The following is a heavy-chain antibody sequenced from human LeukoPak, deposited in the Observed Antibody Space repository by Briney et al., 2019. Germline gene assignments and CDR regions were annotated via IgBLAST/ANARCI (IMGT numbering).Heavy chain of an antibody. D-gene: IGHD4-17*01. CDR1: GLSFISYG. J-gene: IGHJ4*02. CDR3: AKRPSDYGDYVSYFDY. CDR2: ISDDGRRK. V-gene: IGHV3-30*18. Sequence: PGGSLRLSCAAPGLSFISYGMHWVRQAPGKGLEGVGVISDDGRRKDYADSVKGRFTISRDNSKDTLYLQMNSLRAEDTAVYYCAKRPSDYGDYVSYFDYWGQGTLVTVSS.